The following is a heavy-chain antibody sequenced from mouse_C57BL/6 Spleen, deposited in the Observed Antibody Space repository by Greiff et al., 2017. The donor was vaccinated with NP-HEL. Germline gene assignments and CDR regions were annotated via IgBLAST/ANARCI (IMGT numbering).Heavy chain of an antibody. Sequence: VQLQQSGPELVKPGASVKISCKASGYTFTDYYMNWVKQSHGKSLEWIGDINPNNGGTSYNQKFKGKATLTVDKSSSTAYMELRSLTSEDSAVYYCASGGYYPFAYWGQGTLVTVSA. CDR3: ASGGYYPFAY. V-gene: IGHV1-26*01. J-gene: IGHJ3*01. CDR1: GYTFTDYY. D-gene: IGHD2-3*01. CDR2: INPNNGGT.